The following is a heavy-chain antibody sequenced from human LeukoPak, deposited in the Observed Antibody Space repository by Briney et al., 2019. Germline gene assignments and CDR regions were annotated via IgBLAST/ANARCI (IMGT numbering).Heavy chain of an antibody. CDR2: IYYSGST. CDR3: ATRYNYDILTGYSDY. D-gene: IGHD3-9*01. V-gene: IGHV4-39*07. J-gene: IGHJ4*02. CDR1: GGSISSSSYY. Sequence: SETLSLTCTVSGGSISSSSYYWGWIRQPPGKGLEWIGSIYYSGSTYYNPSLKSRVTISVDTSKNQFSLKLSSVTAADTAVYYCATRYNYDILTGYSDYWGQGTLVTVSS.